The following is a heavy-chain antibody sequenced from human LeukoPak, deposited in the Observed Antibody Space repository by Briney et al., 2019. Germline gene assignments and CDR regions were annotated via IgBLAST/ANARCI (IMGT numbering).Heavy chain of an antibody. D-gene: IGHD5-18*01. CDR2: ISWNSGSI. J-gene: IGHJ4*02. V-gene: IGHV3-9*01. Sequence: GGSLRLSYAASGFTFDDYAMHWVRQAPGKGLEWVSGISWNSGSIGYADSVKGRFTISRDNAKNSLYLQMNSLRAEDTALYYCAKASLHTAMASFDYWGQGTLVTVSS. CDR3: AKASLHTAMASFDY. CDR1: GFTFDDYA.